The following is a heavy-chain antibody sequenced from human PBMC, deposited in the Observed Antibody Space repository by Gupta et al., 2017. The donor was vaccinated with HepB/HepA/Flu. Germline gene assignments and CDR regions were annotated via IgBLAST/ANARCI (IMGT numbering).Heavy chain of an antibody. V-gene: IGHV4-34*01. D-gene: IGHD1-7*01. CDR3: ARETGVSGTTGGNYYGWTS. CDR1: GGSFSGYF. Sequence: QVQLQQWGAGLLKPSETRSLTCAVYGGSFSGYFWNWIRQPPGKGLEWIGQINQSGSISYNPSLKTRVTISIDTSKSQFSLKVSSVTAADTAVYFCARETGVSGTTGGNYYGWTSGAKGPRSPSPQ. J-gene: IGHJ6*04. CDR2: INQSGSI.